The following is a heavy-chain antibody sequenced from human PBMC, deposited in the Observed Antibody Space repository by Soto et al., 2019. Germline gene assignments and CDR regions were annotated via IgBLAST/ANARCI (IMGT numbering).Heavy chain of an antibody. CDR2: INPNTGAT. Sequence: QVQLVQSGADLKKPGASMQVSCKASGYTFTAYYLHWVRQAPGQGLEWIGWINPNTGATNYAQKFQEWVTLTRDTSVSTAYMDLTSLKSDDTAVYYCARGKYGSSFDFWGQGTLVSVST. CDR3: ARGKYGSSFDF. V-gene: IGHV1-2*04. D-gene: IGHD6-6*01. J-gene: IGHJ5*01. CDR1: GYTFTAYY.